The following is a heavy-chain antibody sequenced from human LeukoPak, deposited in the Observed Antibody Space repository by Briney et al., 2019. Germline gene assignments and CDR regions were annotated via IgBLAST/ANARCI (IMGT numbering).Heavy chain of an antibody. CDR1: GGTFSTYA. CDR3: ARVPQGSSWPYYFDY. D-gene: IGHD6-13*01. Sequence: SVTVSCKASGGTFSTYAISWVRQAPGQGLEWVGRIVPILGTANYAQNFQGRVTITADRSPTTAYMELSSLRSEDTAVYYCARVPQGSSWPYYFDYWGQGTLVTVSS. V-gene: IGHV1-69*04. CDR2: IVPILGTA. J-gene: IGHJ4*02.